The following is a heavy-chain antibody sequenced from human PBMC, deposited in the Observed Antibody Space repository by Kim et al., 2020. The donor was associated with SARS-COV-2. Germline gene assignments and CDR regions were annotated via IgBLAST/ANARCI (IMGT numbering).Heavy chain of an antibody. J-gene: IGHJ4*01. D-gene: IGHD2-21*01. V-gene: IGHV4-34*01. CDR1: GGSFSGFY. CDR3: SWRLPNYCSGGGHY. Sequence: SETLSLTCTVYGGSFSGFYWNWVRQPPGRGLEWVWDISHSGSSNYNPYPKSRGTISVDASKNKFQLKLTPVTAADAAAYYCSWRLPNYCSGGGHYWG. CDR2: ISHSGSS.